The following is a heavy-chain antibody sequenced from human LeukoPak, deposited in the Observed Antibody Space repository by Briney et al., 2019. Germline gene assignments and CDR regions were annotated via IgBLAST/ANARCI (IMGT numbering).Heavy chain of an antibody. V-gene: IGHV3-30-3*01. CDR2: ISYDGSNK. CDR1: GFTFSSYA. Sequence: GGSLRLSCAASGFTFSSYAMHWVRQAPGKGLEWVAVISYDGSNKYYADSVKGRFTISRDNSKSTLYLQMNSLGAEDTAVYYCARDRARYCSGGSCHTFYYYGMDVWGQGTTVTVSS. CDR3: ARDRARYCSGGSCHTFYYYGMDV. J-gene: IGHJ6*02. D-gene: IGHD2-15*01.